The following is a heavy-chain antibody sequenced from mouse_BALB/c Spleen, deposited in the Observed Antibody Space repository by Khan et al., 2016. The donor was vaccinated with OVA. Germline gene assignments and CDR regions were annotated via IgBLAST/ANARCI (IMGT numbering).Heavy chain of an antibody. Sequence: VQLQESGPGLVAPSQSLSITCTVSGFSLTSYGVHWVRQPPGKGLEWLGVIWAGGSTTYYSALMTRLSISKDNTKSQVFLKMNSLQNDDTAMYYCARLEDIWGQGTTLTVSS. J-gene: IGHJ2*01. CDR1: GFSLTSYG. CDR2: IWAGGST. V-gene: IGHV2-9*02. D-gene: IGHD1-3*01. CDR3: ARLEDI.